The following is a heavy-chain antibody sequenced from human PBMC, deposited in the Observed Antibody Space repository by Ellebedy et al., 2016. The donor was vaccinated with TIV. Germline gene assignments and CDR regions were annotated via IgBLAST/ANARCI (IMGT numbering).Heavy chain of an antibody. CDR3: AKIGGGVSGTSFDV. Sequence: AASVKVSCKASGYTFTSYGISWVRQAPGRGLEWMGWLSSYNGNTKSAQKFQGRVTMTTDTSTSTTYMELRGLRSDDNALYYYAKIGGGVSGTSFDVWGQGTIVTVSS. J-gene: IGHJ3*01. CDR1: GYTFTSYG. D-gene: IGHD3-16*01. V-gene: IGHV1-18*04. CDR2: LSSYNGNT.